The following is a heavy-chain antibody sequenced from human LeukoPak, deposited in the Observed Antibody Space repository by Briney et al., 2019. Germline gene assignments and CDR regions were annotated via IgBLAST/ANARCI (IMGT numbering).Heavy chain of an antibody. D-gene: IGHD3-10*01. Sequence: GGSLRLSCSASGFTFSSYAMHWVRQAPGKGPEYVSAISSNGGSTYYADSVKGRFTISRDNSKNTLYLQMSSLRAEDTAVYYWLKGELFGAFDIWGQGTMVTVSS. CDR1: GFTFSSYA. CDR3: LKGELFGAFDI. V-gene: IGHV3-64D*06. CDR2: ISSNGGST. J-gene: IGHJ3*02.